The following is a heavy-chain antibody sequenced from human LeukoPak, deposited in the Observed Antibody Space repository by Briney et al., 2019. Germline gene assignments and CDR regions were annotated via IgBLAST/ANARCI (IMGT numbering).Heavy chain of an antibody. CDR3: ARLWGHSSSSGLRGMDV. J-gene: IGHJ6*02. D-gene: IGHD6-6*01. Sequence: SGGSLRLSCAASGFTVSSNYMSWVRQAPGKGLVWVSVIYSGGSTYYADSVKGRFTISRHNSKNTLYLQMNSLRAEDTAVYYCARLWGHSSSSGLRGMDVWGQGTTVTVSS. CDR1: GFTVSSNY. CDR2: IYSGGST. V-gene: IGHV3-53*04.